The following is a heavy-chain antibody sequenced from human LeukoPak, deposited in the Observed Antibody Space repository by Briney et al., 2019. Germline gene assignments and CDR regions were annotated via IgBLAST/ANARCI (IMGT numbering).Heavy chain of an antibody. Sequence: PGGSLRLSCAASGFTFSSNYMNWVRQAPGKGLEWVSVIYGGGKTYYADSVKGRFTLSRDDSKNMLFLQMNSLRVEDTAVYYCARDQATMIRNGFDVWGQGTAVTVSS. D-gene: IGHD3-10*01. CDR1: GFTFSSNY. CDR2: IYGGGKT. CDR3: ARDQATMIRNGFDV. J-gene: IGHJ6*02. V-gene: IGHV3-53*01.